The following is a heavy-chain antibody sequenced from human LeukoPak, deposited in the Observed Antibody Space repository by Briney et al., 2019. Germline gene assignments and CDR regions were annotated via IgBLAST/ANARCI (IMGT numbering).Heavy chain of an antibody. D-gene: IGHD1-26*01. CDR1: GFTVSSTY. V-gene: IGHV3-53*01. J-gene: IGHJ4*02. CDR3: ARVGSGNYCKYFEY. Sequence: PGGSLRLSCAASGFTVSSTYMSWVRQAPGKGLEWVSVIYSGAGTYYADSVKGRFTISRDNSGNTLHLQMNSLRAEDTAVYYCARVGSGNYCKYFEYWGQGTLVTVSS. CDR2: IYSGAGT.